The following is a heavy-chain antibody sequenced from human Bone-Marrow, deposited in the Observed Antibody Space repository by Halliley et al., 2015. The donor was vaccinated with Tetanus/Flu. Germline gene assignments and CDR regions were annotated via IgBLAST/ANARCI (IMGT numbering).Heavy chain of an antibody. CDR3: ARRYISIWYAWFDP. V-gene: IGHV4-39*01. CDR2: IEYRGDS. D-gene: IGHD3-3*02. Sequence: QWIGNIEYRGDSSYNPSLKCRVSISLDTSKNQFFLPLTSVTSADTAIYFCARRYISIWYAWFDPWGPGTRVTVSS. J-gene: IGHJ5*02.